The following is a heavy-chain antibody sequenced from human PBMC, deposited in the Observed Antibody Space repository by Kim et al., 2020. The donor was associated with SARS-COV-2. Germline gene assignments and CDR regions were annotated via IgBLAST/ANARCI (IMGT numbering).Heavy chain of an antibody. CDR3: ARGRPAAKRNWFDP. V-gene: IGHV4-34*01. J-gene: IGHJ5*02. D-gene: IGHD2-2*01. CDR1: GGSFSGYY. CDR2: INHSGST. Sequence: SETLSLTCAVYGGSFSGYYWSWIRQPPGKGLEWIGEINHSGSTNYNPSLKSRVTISVDTSKNQFSLKLSSVTAADTAVYYCARGRPAAKRNWFDPWGQGTLVTVSS.